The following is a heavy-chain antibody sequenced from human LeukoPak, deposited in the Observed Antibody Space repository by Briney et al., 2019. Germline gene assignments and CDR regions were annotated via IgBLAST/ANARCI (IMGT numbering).Heavy chain of an antibody. CDR2: IYYSGST. CDR1: GGSISSYY. V-gene: IGHV4-59*08. CDR3: ARHIPAGIVVVIDAFDI. Sequence: SPSETLSLTCTVSGGSISSYYWSWIRQPPGKGLEWIGYIYYSGSTNYNPSLKSRVTISVDTSKNQFPLKLSSVTAADTAVYYCARHIPAGIVVVIDAFDIWGQGTMVTVSS. J-gene: IGHJ3*02. D-gene: IGHD3-22*01.